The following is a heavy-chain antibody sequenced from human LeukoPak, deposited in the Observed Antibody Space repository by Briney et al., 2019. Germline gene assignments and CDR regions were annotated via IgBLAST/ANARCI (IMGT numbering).Heavy chain of an antibody. V-gene: IGHV3-20*04. D-gene: IGHD2-2*01. J-gene: IGHJ5*02. CDR3: ARDRSLGYCSSTSCYRHNWFDP. Sequence: PGGSLRLSCAASGFTFSSYGMSWVRQAPGKGLEWVSDINWNGDSRGYAHSVRGRFTIYRDNSKNSLYLQMNSLRAEDTAVYYCARDRSLGYCSSTSCYRHNWFDPWGQGTLVTVSS. CDR2: INWNGDSR. CDR1: GFTFSSYG.